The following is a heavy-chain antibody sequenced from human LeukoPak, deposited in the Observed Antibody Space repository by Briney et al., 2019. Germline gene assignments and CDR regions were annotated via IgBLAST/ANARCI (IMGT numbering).Heavy chain of an antibody. Sequence: PSETLSLTCSVSGYFSTGYYWGWIRQPPGKGLEWMASIRPDGHTYSNSSLRNQLTISADMSRNEFSLKLNSLTAADTAVYYCARQVARKREWAFDVWGQGTVVTVSS. D-gene: IGHD5-12*01. J-gene: IGHJ3*01. V-gene: IGHV4-38-2*02. CDR3: ARQVARKREWAFDV. CDR2: IRPDGHT. CDR1: GYFSTGYY.